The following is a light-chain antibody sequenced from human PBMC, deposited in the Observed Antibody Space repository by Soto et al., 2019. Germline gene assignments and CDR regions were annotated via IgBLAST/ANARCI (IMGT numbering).Light chain of an antibody. V-gene: IGKV3-15*01. CDR1: QSISDT. J-gene: IGKJ1*01. CDR2: GAF. Sequence: EIVMTQSPATLSVSPGGRATLSCRASQSISDTLAWYQQKPGQAPSLLIYGAFTRATGIPARFSGTGSGTEFTLTISSLQSEDFALYYCQQYNDWPLTFGQGTKVDI. CDR3: QQYNDWPLT.